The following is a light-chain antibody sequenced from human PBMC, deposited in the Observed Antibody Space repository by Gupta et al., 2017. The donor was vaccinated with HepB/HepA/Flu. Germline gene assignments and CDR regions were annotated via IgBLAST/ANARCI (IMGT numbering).Light chain of an antibody. CDR2: DVS. CDR1: SSDVGAYNY. V-gene: IGLV2-11*01. J-gene: IGLJ2*01. Sequence: QSALTQPRSVSGPPGQYITSSCTGTSSDVGAYNYVSWYQQHPGKAPKLMIYDVSKRPSGVPDRFSGSKSGNTASLTISGLHAEDEADYYCCSYAGSYTFERLFGGGTKLTVL. CDR3: CSYAGSYTFERL.